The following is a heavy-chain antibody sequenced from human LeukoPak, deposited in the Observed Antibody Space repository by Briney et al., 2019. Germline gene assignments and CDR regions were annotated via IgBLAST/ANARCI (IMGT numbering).Heavy chain of an antibody. Sequence: ASVKVSCKASGYIFTDYYMHWVRQAPGQELGWMGRINPNSGGTNYAQKFQGRVTMTRDTSISTAYMELSSLRSEDTAVYYCARGSGDCYTYWGQGTLVTVSS. CDR2: INPNSGGT. V-gene: IGHV1/OR15-1*04. J-gene: IGHJ4*02. CDR1: GYIFTDYY. CDR3: ARGSGDCYTY. D-gene: IGHD2-21*02.